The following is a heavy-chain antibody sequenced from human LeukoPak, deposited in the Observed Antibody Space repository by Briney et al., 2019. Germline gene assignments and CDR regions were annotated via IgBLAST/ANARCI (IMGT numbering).Heavy chain of an antibody. CDR3: AMGYCSSTSCYTTFDY. D-gene: IGHD2-2*02. CDR1: GGTFSSNA. V-gene: IGHV1-69*01. J-gene: IGHJ4*02. CDR2: IIPIFGTA. Sequence: SSVKVSCKASGGTFSSNAISWVRQAPGQGLEWMGGIIPIFGTANYAQKFQGRVTITADESTSTAYMELSSLRSEDTAVYYCAMGYCSSTSCYTTFDYWGQGTLVTVSS.